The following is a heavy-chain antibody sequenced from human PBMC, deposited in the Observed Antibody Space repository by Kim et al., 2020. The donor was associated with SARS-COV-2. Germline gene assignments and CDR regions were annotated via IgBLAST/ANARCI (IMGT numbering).Heavy chain of an antibody. CDR2: IYYSGST. Sequence: SETLSLTCTVSGGSISSSSYYWGWIRQPPGKGLEWIGSIYYSGSTYYNPSLKSRVTISVDTSKNQFSLKLSSVTAADTAVYYCARSYCSGGSCYPGVWGQGTLVTVSS. CDR1: GGSISSSSYY. J-gene: IGHJ4*02. V-gene: IGHV4-39*01. CDR3: ARSYCSGGSCYPGV. D-gene: IGHD2-15*01.